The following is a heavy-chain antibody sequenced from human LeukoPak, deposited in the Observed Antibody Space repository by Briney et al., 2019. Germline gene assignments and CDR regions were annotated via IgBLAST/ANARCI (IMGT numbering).Heavy chain of an antibody. D-gene: IGHD2-2*01. V-gene: IGHV4-39*01. CDR2: FYYSGST. J-gene: IGHJ4*02. CDR3: ARRRSGTDFDY. Sequence: KSSETLSLTCTVSGGSISSSHYYWGWIRQSPGKGLEWIGSFYYSGSTYYNPSLESRVTISVDTSKNQFSLKLSPVSAADTAVYYCARRRSGTDFDYWGQGTLVSVYS. CDR1: GGSISSSHYY.